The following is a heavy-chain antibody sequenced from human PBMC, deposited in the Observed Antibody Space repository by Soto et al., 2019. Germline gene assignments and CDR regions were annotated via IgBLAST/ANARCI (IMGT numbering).Heavy chain of an antibody. J-gene: IGHJ4*02. CDR2: IIPICGTA. V-gene: IGHV1-69*13. CDR1: GGTFSSYA. Sequence: ASVKVSCKASGGTFSSYAISWVRQAPGQGLEWMGGIIPICGTAKYAQKFQGRVTITADESTRTAYMELSSLRAEETAVYYCAREPYCGGYCFYTPFDDWGQGTLVTVSS. D-gene: IGHD2-21*02. CDR3: AREPYCGGYCFYTPFDD.